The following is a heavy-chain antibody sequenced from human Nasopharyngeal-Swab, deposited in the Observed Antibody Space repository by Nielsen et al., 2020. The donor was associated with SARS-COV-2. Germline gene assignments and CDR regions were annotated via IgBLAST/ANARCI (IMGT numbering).Heavy chain of an antibody. D-gene: IGHD6-13*01. J-gene: IGHJ1*01. Sequence: GESLKISCAASGFTFSNYAMSWVRQAPGKGLEWVSSISGSVGSTYYADSVKGRFTISRDNSKNTLSLQMNSLRAEDTAVYYCAKDGEEPQLVRYFQHWGQGTLVTVSS. CDR2: ISGSVGST. CDR1: GFTFSNYA. CDR3: AKDGEEPQLVRYFQH. V-gene: IGHV3-23*01.